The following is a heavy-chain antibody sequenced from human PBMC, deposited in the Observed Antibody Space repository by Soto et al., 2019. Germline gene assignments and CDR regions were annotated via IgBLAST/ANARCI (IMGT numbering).Heavy chain of an antibody. V-gene: IGHV1-69*06. CDR3: AGVWVMAARRGGVWGGWFAP. D-gene: IGHD6-6*01. J-gene: IGHJ5*02. Sequence: QVQLVQSGAEVKKPGSSVKVSCKASGGTFSSYAISWVRQAPGQGLEWMGGIIPILGTANYAQKFQGRVTITGNKPTSTAYRGRRSVRWGDGAVYSGAGVWVMAARRGGVWGGWFAPGAQGPLVTVSS. CDR1: GGTFSSYA. CDR2: IIPILGTA.